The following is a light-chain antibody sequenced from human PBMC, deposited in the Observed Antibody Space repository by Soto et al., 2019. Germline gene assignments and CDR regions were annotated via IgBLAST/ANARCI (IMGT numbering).Light chain of an antibody. CDR1: TSDVGGYKY. Sequence: QSALTQPPSASGSPRQSVTISCTGTTSDVGGYKYVSWHQQHPGKAPKLIIYEVAKRPSGVPDRFSGSKSGNTASLTVTGLQAEDEGDYYCQSYDSTLSARYVFGTGTKVTVL. V-gene: IGLV2-8*01. CDR3: QSYDSTLSARYV. J-gene: IGLJ1*01. CDR2: EVA.